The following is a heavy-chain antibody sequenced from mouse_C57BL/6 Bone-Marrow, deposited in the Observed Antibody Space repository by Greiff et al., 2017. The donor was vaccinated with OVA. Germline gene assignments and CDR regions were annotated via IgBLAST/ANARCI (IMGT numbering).Heavy chain of an antibody. CDR2: IYPGDGDT. CDR1: GYAFSSYW. J-gene: IGHJ4*01. Sequence: QVQLQQSGAELVKPGASVKISCKASGYAFSSYWMNWVKQRPGKGLEWIGQIYPGDGDTNYNGKFKGKATLTADTSSSTAYMELHSLASEDAAVYVCARLAGDYAMDYWGQGTSVTVSS. V-gene: IGHV1-80*01. CDR3: ARLAGDYAMDY. D-gene: IGHD1-1*01.